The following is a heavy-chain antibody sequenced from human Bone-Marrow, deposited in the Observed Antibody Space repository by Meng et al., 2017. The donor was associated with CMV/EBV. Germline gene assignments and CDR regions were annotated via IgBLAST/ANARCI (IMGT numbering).Heavy chain of an antibody. CDR2: ISYDGSNK. V-gene: IGHV3-30-3*01. D-gene: IGHD1-26*01. Sequence: GESLKISCAASGFTFSTYAMHWVRQAPGKGLEWVAVISYDGSNKYYADSVKGRFTISRGNSKNTLYLQMNSLRAEDTAVYYCARVLGEYSGSWGPMDVWGQGTTVTVSS. CDR1: GFTFSTYA. J-gene: IGHJ6*02. CDR3: ARVLGEYSGSWGPMDV.